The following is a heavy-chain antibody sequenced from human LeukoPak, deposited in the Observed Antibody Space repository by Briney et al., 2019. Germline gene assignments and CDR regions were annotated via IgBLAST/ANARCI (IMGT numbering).Heavy chain of an antibody. V-gene: IGHV4-34*01. CDR2: INHSGST. CDR3: ARGLARVATTSYYFDY. J-gene: IGHJ4*02. D-gene: IGHD5-12*01. CDR1: GGSFSGYY. Sequence: SETLSVTCAVYGGSFSGYYWSWIRQPPGKGLEWIGEINHSGSTNYNPSLKSRVTISVDTSKNQFSLKLSSVTAADTAVYYCARGLARVATTSYYFDYWGQGTLVTVSS.